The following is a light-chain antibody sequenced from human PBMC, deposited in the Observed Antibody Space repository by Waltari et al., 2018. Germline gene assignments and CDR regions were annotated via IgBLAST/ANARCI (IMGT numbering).Light chain of an antibody. CDR2: TAF. J-gene: IGKJ3*01. CDR3: QQYHSFPLT. CDR1: QDISTF. Sequence: DIQMTQSPSSMSASVGDRVTIPCRASQDISTFLAWFQQKPGKAPKSLMYTAFSLQTGVPSRFSGSGSVTNFTLTISSLQPEDFATYFCQQYHSFPLTFGPGTKLD. V-gene: IGKV1-16*01.